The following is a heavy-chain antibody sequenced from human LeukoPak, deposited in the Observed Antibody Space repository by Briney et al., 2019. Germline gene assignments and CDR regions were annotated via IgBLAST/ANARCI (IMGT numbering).Heavy chain of an antibody. CDR3: ASQMAGTPFDY. Sequence: ASVKVSCKASGYTFTSYYMHWVRQAPGQGLEWMGIINPSGGSTSYAQKLQGIVTMTRDTSTSTVYMELSSLRSEDTAVYYCASQMAGTPFDYWGQGTLVTVSS. CDR1: GYTFTSYY. CDR2: INPSGGST. D-gene: IGHD6-19*01. V-gene: IGHV1-46*01. J-gene: IGHJ4*02.